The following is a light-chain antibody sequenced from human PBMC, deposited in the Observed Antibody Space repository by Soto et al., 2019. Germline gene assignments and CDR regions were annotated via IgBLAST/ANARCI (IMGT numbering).Light chain of an antibody. J-gene: IGKJ4*01. CDR3: QQYYTNPFT. CDR1: QSVLYSTNNKNY. V-gene: IGKV4-1*01. CDR2: WAS. Sequence: DFVMTQSPDSLAVSLGERATINCKSSQSVLYSTNNKNYLAWYQQKPGQPPKLLIYWASTRESGVADRFSGGGSGTDFTLTISSLQAEDVALYFCQQYYTNPFTFGGGTKVEIK.